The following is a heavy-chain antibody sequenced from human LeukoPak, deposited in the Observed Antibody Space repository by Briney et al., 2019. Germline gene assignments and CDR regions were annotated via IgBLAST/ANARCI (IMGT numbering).Heavy chain of an antibody. CDR2: IIPIFGTA. J-gene: IGHJ6*02. Sequence: SVKVSCKVSGYTLTELSMHWVRQAPGQGREWMGGIIPIFGTANYAQKFQGRVTITADESTSTAYMELSSLRSEDTAVYYCARGYIAVAGIAYYYYYYGMDVWGQGTTVTVSS. CDR1: GYTLTELS. CDR3: ARGYIAVAGIAYYYYYYGMDV. D-gene: IGHD6-19*01. V-gene: IGHV1-69*13.